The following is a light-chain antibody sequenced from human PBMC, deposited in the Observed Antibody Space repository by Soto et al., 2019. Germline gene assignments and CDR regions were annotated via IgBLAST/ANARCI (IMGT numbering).Light chain of an antibody. CDR2: EVR. CDR3: TSYTSISTRV. V-gene: IGLV2-14*01. CDR1: SSDGGSYNY. J-gene: IGLJ3*02. Sequence: QSALTQPASVSGAPGQSITISCTGTSSDGGSYNYVSWYQQHPGKAPKLMIYEVRNRPSGVSNRFSGSKSGNTASLTISGRQAEDEAIYYCTSYTSISTRVFGGGTQLTVL.